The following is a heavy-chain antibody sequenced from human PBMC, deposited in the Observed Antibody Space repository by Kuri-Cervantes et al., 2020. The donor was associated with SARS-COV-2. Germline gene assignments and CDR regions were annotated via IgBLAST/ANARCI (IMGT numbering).Heavy chain of an antibody. Sequence: GSLRLSCAVYGGSFSGYYWSWIRQPPGKGLEWIGEINHSGSTNYNPSLESRGTISVDTSKNQFSLKLTSVTVADTALYYCSRDPFTDSPVVTWGQGTLVTVSS. J-gene: IGHJ5*02. CDR3: SRDPFTDSPVVT. V-gene: IGHV4-34*01. CDR1: GGSFSGYY. CDR2: INHSGST. D-gene: IGHD2/OR15-2a*01.